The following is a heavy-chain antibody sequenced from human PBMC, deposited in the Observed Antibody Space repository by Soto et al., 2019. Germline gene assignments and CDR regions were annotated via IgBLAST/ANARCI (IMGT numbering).Heavy chain of an antibody. D-gene: IGHD4-17*01. CDR2: INPNSGGT. Sequence: QVQLVQSGAEVKKPGASVKVSCKASGYTFTGYYMHWVRQAPGQGLEWMGWINPNSGGTNYAQKLQGWVTMTRDTSISTAYMELSRLRSDDTAVYYCARAELRWMDFDYWGQGTLVTVSS. V-gene: IGHV1-2*04. J-gene: IGHJ4*02. CDR1: GYTFTGYY. CDR3: ARAELRWMDFDY.